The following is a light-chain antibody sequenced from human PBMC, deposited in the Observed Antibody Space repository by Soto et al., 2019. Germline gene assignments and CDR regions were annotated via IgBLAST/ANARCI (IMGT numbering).Light chain of an antibody. Sequence: QYALTQPASVSGSPGQSITISCTGTSCDVGGYNYVYWYQHHPGKAPKLMIYDVTNRPSGVSNRFSGSKSGNTASLTISGLQAEDEADYYCTSYTTSSPYLVFGGGTKLTVL. J-gene: IGLJ3*02. CDR2: DVT. CDR1: SCDVGGYNY. CDR3: TSYTTSSPYLV. V-gene: IGLV2-14*03.